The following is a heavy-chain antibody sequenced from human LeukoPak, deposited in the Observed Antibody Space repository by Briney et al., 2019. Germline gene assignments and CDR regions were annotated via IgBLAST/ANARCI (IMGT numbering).Heavy chain of an antibody. Sequence: GGSLRPSCAASGFTFSSYAMSWVRQAPGKGLEWVSAISSSGGSTYYADSVKGRFTISRDNSKNTLYLQMNSLRAEDTAVYYCAKGMGLLWFGEFVDYWGQGTLVTVSS. D-gene: IGHD3-10*01. J-gene: IGHJ4*02. V-gene: IGHV3-23*01. CDR2: ISSSGGST. CDR3: AKGMGLLWFGEFVDY. CDR1: GFTFSSYA.